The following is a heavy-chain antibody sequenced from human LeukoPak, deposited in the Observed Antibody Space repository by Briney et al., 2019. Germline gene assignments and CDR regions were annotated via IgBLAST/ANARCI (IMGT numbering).Heavy chain of an antibody. CDR3: AKGSGWYAGRNKYYFDY. CDR2: ISGSGGST. V-gene: IGHV3-23*01. CDR1: GFTFSSYA. J-gene: IGHJ4*02. Sequence: GGSLRLSCAASGFTFSSYAMSWVRQAPGKGLEWVSAISGSGGSTYYADSVKGRFTISRDNSKNTLYLQMNSLRAEDTAVYYCAKGSGWYAGRNKYYFDYWGQGTLVTVSS. D-gene: IGHD6-19*01.